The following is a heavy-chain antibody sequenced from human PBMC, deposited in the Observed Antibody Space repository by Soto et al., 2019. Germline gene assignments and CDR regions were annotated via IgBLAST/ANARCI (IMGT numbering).Heavy chain of an antibody. CDR1: GFTFSSYS. J-gene: IGHJ6*03. CDR2: ISSSSGTI. D-gene: IGHD1-7*01. CDR3: ARGSELRLYYYSYMDV. Sequence: QPGGSLRLSCAASGFTFSSYSMNWVRQAPGKGLEWVSYISSSSGTIYYADSVKGRFTISGDNAKNSLYLQMNSLRAEDTAVYYCARGSELRLYYYSYMDVWGKGTTVTVSS. V-gene: IGHV3-48*01.